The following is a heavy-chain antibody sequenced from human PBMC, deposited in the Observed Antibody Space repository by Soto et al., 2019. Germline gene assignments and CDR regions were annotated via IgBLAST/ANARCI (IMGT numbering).Heavy chain of an antibody. J-gene: IGHJ6*02. V-gene: IGHV3-33*01. CDR1: GFTFSSYG. Sequence: QVQLVESGGGVVQPGRSLRLSCAASGFTFSSYGMHWVRQAPGKGLEWVAVIWYDGSNKYYADTVKGRFTISRDNSKKTLYRKRNSLRAEDTAVYYCARERGLYSGYDRSYGMAVWGQGTTVTVSS. CDR2: IWYDGSNK. CDR3: ARERGLYSGYDRSYGMAV. D-gene: IGHD5-12*01.